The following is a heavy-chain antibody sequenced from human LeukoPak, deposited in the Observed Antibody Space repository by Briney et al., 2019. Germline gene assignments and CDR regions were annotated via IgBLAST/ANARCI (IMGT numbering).Heavy chain of an antibody. V-gene: IGHV3-48*01. D-gene: IGHD6-13*01. J-gene: IGHJ4*02. CDR3: SQKTSSSWFFDY. CDR2: ISSSSSTI. Sequence: GGSLRLSCAASGFTFSSYSMNWVRQAPGKGPEWVSYISSSSSTIYYADSVRGRFTISRDNAKNTLYLQMNSLRAEDTAVYYCSQKTSSSWFFDYWGQGTLVTVSS. CDR1: GFTFSSYS.